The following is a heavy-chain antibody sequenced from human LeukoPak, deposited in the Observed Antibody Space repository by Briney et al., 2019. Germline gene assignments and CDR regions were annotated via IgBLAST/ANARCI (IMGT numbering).Heavy chain of an antibody. CDR1: GFTFSNAW. CDR2: INSDGSST. CDR3: ARDPFDILTDPYFDY. J-gene: IGHJ4*02. V-gene: IGHV3-74*01. D-gene: IGHD3-9*01. Sequence: PGGSLRLSCAASGFTFSNAWMSWVRQAPGKGLLWVSRINSDGSSTSYADSVKGRFTISRDNAKNTLYLQMNSLRAEDTAVYYCARDPFDILTDPYFDYWGQGTLVTVSS.